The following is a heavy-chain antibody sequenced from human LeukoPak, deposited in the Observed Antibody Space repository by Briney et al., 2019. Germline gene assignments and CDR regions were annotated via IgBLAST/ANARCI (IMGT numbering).Heavy chain of an antibody. V-gene: IGHV4-34*01. CDR3: ARGRKILTMVRGVSKNNWFDP. CDR2: INHNGST. J-gene: IGHJ5*02. CDR1: SGSFSGYS. D-gene: IGHD3-10*01. Sequence: SETLSLTCAVYSGSFSGYSWSWIRQPPGKGLEWIGEINHNGSTNYNPSLKSRVTISVDTSKNQFSLKLNSVTAADTAVYHRARGRKILTMVRGVSKNNWFDPWGRGALVTVPS.